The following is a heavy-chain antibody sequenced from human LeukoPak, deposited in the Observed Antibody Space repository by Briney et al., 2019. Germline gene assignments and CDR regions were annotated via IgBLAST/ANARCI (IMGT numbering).Heavy chain of an antibody. CDR3: VSGDFRF. CDR2: IWYDGNNK. Sequence: PGGSLRLSCAASGFTFSSYGMHWVRQAPGKGLEWVAIIWYDGNNKYHADSVRGRFTISRDNSKNMLLLQMNSLRREDTAVYYCVSGDFRFWGQGTLVTVSS. J-gene: IGHJ4*02. V-gene: IGHV3-30*02. D-gene: IGHD2-21*01. CDR1: GFTFSSYG.